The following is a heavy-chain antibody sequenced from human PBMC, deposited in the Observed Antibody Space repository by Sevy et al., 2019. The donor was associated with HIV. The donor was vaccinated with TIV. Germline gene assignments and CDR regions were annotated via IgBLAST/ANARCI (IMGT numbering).Heavy chain of an antibody. V-gene: IGHV3-30*02. CDR3: AKDSRTAMVLDY. CDR1: GFTFSSYG. D-gene: IGHD5-18*01. J-gene: IGHJ4*02. Sequence: GGSLRLSCAASGFTFSSYGMHWVRQAPGKGLEWVAFIRYDGSNKYYANSVKGRFTISRDNSKNTLYLQMNSLRAEDTAVYYCAKDSRTAMVLDYWGQGTLVTVSS. CDR2: IRYDGSNK.